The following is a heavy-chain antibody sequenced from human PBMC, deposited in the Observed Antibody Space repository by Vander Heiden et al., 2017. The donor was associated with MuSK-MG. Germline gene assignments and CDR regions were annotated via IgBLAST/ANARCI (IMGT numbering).Heavy chain of an antibody. V-gene: IGHV2-5*01. J-gene: IGHJ4*02. CDR2: IYWNDDK. CDR3: AHIHRVWSGIDY. CDR1: GFSLSTSGVG. D-gene: IGHD3-3*01. Sequence: QITLKESGPTLVKPTQTLTLTCTFSGFSLSTSGVGVGWIRQPPGKALEWLALIYWNDDKRYSPSLKSRLTITKDTSKNQVVLTMTNMDPVDTATYYCAHIHRVWSGIDYWGQGTLVTVSS.